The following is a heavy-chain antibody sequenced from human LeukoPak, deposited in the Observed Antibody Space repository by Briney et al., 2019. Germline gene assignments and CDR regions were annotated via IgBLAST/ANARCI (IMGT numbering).Heavy chain of an antibody. CDR2: IYHSGST. J-gene: IGHJ6*02. D-gene: IGHD2-2*01. V-gene: IGHV4-59*01. Sequence: SETLSLTCTVSGDSIGSYFWSWIRQSPGKGLEWFGHIYHSGSTNYNPSLKSRVSISVDTSKNQFSLKLTSVTSADTAVYYCARDGPAYTSRWYDYYYGLDVRGQGTTVTVSS. CDR3: ARDGPAYTSRWYDYYYGLDV. CDR1: GDSIGSYF.